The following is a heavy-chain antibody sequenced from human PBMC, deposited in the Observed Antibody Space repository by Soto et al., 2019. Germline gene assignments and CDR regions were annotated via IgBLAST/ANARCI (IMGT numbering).Heavy chain of an antibody. CDR1: GYTFTIYW. CDR2: IYPSDSDT. Sequence: GRSLKISCQVSGYTFTIYWIGWVRQMPGKGLEWTGIIYPSDSDTRYSPSFQGQVTISADQSINTAYLQWDSLKASDTAIYYCARPANTVADHFDLWGQGTPVTVSS. CDR3: ARPANTVADHFDL. V-gene: IGHV5-51*03. J-gene: IGHJ4*02. D-gene: IGHD4-17*01.